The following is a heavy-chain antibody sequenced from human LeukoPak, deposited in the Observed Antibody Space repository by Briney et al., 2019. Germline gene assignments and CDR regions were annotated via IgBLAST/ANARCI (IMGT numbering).Heavy chain of an antibody. V-gene: IGHV4-34*01. CDR2: INHSGST. D-gene: IGHD3-10*01. Sequence: GSLRLSCAASGFTFSSYSMNWVRQPPGKGLEWIGEINHSGSTNYNPSLKSRVTISVDTSKNQFSLKLSSVTAADTAVYYCASTYYYDSGSYLGGSPWGQGTLVTVSS. CDR3: ASTYYYDSGSYLGGSP. J-gene: IGHJ4*02. CDR1: GFTFSSYS.